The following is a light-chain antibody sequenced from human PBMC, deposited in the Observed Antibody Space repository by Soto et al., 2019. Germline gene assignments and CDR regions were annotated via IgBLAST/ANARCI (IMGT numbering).Light chain of an antibody. J-gene: IGKJ3*01. V-gene: IGKV1-27*01. CDR1: QGIRNF. Sequence: DIQMTQSPTSLSASVGDRVTITCRASQGIRNFVAWYQQKPGKAPKLLIYAESTLQSGVPSRFRGSGSGTDFTLTISSLQPEDVATYSCQQYSSVPVFGPGTKVEIK. CDR2: AES. CDR3: QQYSSVPV.